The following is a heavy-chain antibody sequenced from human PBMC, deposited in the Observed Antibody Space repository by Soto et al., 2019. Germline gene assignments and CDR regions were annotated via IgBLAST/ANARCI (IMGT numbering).Heavy chain of an antibody. Sequence: SETLSHTCTVSGGSISSYYWSWIRQPPGKGLEWIGYIYYSGSTNYNPSLKSRVTISVDTSKNQFSLKLSSVTAADTAVYYCARVIAAAGTTIDPWGQGTLVTVSS. J-gene: IGHJ5*02. D-gene: IGHD6-13*01. CDR1: GGSISSYY. CDR3: ARVIAAAGTTIDP. V-gene: IGHV4-59*01. CDR2: IYYSGST.